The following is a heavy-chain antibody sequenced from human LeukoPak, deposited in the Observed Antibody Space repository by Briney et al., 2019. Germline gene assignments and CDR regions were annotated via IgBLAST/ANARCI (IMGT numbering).Heavy chain of an antibody. Sequence: GGSLRLSCAASGFTFSSYAMSWVRQAPGKGLEWVSAISGSGGSTYYADSVKGRFTISRDNSKNTVYLQMNSLSAEDAAVYYCVKDDGWVQYANWGQGTLVTVSS. V-gene: IGHV3-23*01. D-gene: IGHD5-24*01. CDR3: VKDDGWVQYAN. CDR1: GFTFSSYA. CDR2: ISGSGGST. J-gene: IGHJ4*02.